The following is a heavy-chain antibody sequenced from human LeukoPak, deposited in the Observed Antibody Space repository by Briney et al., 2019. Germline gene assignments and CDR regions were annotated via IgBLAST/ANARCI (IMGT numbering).Heavy chain of an antibody. CDR1: RYSLSGYT. J-gene: IGHJ5*02. Sequence: PGGSLRLSCVASRYSLSGYTMNWVRQAPGKALEGLSSITGSGNYIYYADSLKGRFTVSRDHTKNSLFLQINSLRAEDTAVYYCATNPAPPGWFDAWGRGRLVSVCS. CDR3: ATNPAPPGWFDA. CDR2: ITGSGNYI. V-gene: IGHV3-21*01.